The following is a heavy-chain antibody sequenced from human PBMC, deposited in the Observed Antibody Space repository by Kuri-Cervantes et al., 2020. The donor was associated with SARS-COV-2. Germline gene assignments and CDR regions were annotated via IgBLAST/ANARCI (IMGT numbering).Heavy chain of an antibody. D-gene: IGHD2-2*01. CDR3: ARRVVVVPAAIAGWFDP. CDR2: IYPGDSDT. CDR1: GYSFTSYW. Sequence: KVSCKGSGYSFTSYWIGWVRQMPGKGLEWMGIIYPGDSDTRYSPSFQGQVTISADKSISTAYLQWNSLKASDTAMYYCARRVVVVPAAIAGWFDPWGQGTLVTVSS. J-gene: IGHJ5*02. V-gene: IGHV5-51*01.